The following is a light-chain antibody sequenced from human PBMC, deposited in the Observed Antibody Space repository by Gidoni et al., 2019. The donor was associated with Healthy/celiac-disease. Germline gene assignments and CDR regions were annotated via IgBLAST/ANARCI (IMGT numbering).Light chain of an antibody. CDR3: SSYAGSNNVV. Sequence: QSALTQPPSASGSPGQSVTSSCTRTSSDVGGYNYVSWYQQHPGKAPKLMIYEVSKRPSGVPDRFSGSKSGNTASLTVSGLQAEDEADYYCSSYAGSNNVVFGGGTKLTVL. CDR2: EVS. CDR1: SSDVGGYNY. V-gene: IGLV2-8*01. J-gene: IGLJ2*01.